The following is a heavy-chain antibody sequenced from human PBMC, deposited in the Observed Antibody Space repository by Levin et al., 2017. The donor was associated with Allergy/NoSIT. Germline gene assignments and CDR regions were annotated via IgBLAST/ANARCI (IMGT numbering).Heavy chain of an antibody. CDR1: GGSFSGYY. D-gene: IGHD4-17*01. Sequence: GSLRLSCAVYGGSFSGYYWSWIRQPPGKGLEWIGEINHSGSTNYNPSLKSRVTISVDTSKNQFSLKLSSVTAADTAVYYCAIATTVTTSPDYWGQGTLVTVSS. V-gene: IGHV4-34*01. CDR2: INHSGST. J-gene: IGHJ4*02. CDR3: AIATTVTTSPDY.